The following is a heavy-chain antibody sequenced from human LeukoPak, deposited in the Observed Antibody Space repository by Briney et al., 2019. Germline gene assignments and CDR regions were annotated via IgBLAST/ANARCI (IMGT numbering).Heavy chain of an antibody. Sequence: PGGSLRLSCAASGFTFSSDAMSWVRQAPGKGLEWVSSLSGSGGNTDYADSVKGRFTISRDNSKNTLYLQMNSLRAEDTAVYYCANYRSSYWYFDLWGRGTLVTVSS. CDR2: LSGSGGNT. CDR1: GFTFSSDA. V-gene: IGHV3-23*01. CDR3: ANYRSSYWYFDL. J-gene: IGHJ2*01. D-gene: IGHD6-6*01.